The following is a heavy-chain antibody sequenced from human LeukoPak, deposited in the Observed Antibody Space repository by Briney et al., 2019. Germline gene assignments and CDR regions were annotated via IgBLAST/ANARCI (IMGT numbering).Heavy chain of an antibody. CDR2: IKSKTDGGTT. CDR1: GLTFSNAW. Sequence: PGGSLRLSCVASGLTFSNAWMSWIRQDPGKGLQWVGHIKSKTDGGTTDYAAPVKGRFTISRDDSKNTLYLQMNSLKNEDAALYYCTALGAASEYWGQGALVTVSS. J-gene: IGHJ4*02. D-gene: IGHD2-15*01. V-gene: IGHV3-15*01. CDR3: TALGAASEY.